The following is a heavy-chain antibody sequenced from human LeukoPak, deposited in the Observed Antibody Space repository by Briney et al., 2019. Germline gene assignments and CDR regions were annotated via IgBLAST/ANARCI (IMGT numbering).Heavy chain of an antibody. V-gene: IGHV4-39*07. J-gene: IGHJ5*02. CDR2: IYYRGST. CDR1: GGSISSSSYY. D-gene: IGHD3-22*01. CDR3: ARVPTHYYDSSGYYFPKLMNWFDP. Sequence: SETLSLTCTVSGGSISSSSYYWGWIRQPPGKGLEWIGSIYYRGSTYYNPSLKSRVTISVDTSKNQFSLKLSSVTAADTAVYYCARVPTHYYDSSGYYFPKLMNWFDPWGQGTLVTASS.